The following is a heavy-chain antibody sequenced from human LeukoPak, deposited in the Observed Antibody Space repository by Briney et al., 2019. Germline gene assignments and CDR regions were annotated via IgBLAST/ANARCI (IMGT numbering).Heavy chain of an antibody. CDR1: GFTFSRYA. J-gene: IGHJ4*02. CDR3: AKDQSNIQLWLLFDY. D-gene: IGHD5-18*01. Sequence: GGSLRLSCAASGFTFSRYAMSWVRQAPGKGLEWVPAISGSGGSTYYADSVKGRFTISRDNSKSTLYLQMNSLRAEDTAVYYCAKDQSNIQLWLLFDYWGQGTLVTVSS. V-gene: IGHV3-23*01. CDR2: ISGSGGST.